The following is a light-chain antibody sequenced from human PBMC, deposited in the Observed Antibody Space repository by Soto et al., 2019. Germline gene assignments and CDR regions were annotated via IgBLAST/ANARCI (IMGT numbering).Light chain of an antibody. Sequence: ELVMTQSPATLSVSPGERAALSCRASQSVSSNFAWYQQKPGQAPRLLIYGASTRATGIPARFSGSRSGSEFTLTISSLQSEDFAVYYCQQYNKWPYTFGQGTKLEIK. V-gene: IGKV3-15*01. CDR1: QSVSSN. J-gene: IGKJ2*01. CDR2: GAS. CDR3: QQYNKWPYT.